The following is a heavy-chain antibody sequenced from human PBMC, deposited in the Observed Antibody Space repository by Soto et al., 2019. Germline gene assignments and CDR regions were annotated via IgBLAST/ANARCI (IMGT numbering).Heavy chain of an antibody. CDR3: ARDVRAYDYVTLDIDY. J-gene: IGHJ4*02. CDR2: ISAYNGNT. Sequence: ASVKVSCKASGYAFTSYGISWVRQAPGQGLEWMGWISAYNGNTNYAQKLQGRVTMTTGTSTSTAYMELRSLRSDDTAVYYCARDVRAYDYVTLDIDYWGRGTLVTVSS. D-gene: IGHD3-16*01. V-gene: IGHV1-18*01. CDR1: GYAFTSYG.